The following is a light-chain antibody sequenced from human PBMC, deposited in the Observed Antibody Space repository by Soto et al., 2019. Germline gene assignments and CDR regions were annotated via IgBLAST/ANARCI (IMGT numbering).Light chain of an antibody. Sequence: EIVMTQSPATLSVSPGERATLSCRASPSVSSNLACYQQKPGQAPRLLIYGASTRATGIPARFSGSGSGTEFTLTISSLQSEDFAFYYCQQYNNWPPYTCGQGTKLEIK. CDR2: GAS. J-gene: IGKJ2*01. CDR1: PSVSSN. CDR3: QQYNNWPPYT. V-gene: IGKV3-15*01.